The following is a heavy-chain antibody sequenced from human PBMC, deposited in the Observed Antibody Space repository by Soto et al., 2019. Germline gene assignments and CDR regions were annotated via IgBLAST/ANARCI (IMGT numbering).Heavy chain of an antibody. Sequence: QVQLVQSGAEVKKPGASVKVSCKASGYTFTGYYMHWVRQAPGQGLEWMGWINPNSGGTNYAQKFQGRVTMTRDTSISTAYMELSRLRSDDTAVYYCARDDPGHSSGYPYYFDYWGQGTLVTVSS. CDR1: GYTFTGYY. D-gene: IGHD3-22*01. V-gene: IGHV1-2*02. CDR2: INPNSGGT. CDR3: ARDDPGHSSGYPYYFDY. J-gene: IGHJ4*02.